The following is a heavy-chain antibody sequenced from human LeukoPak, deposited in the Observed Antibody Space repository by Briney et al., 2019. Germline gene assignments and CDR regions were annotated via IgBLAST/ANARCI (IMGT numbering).Heavy chain of an antibody. CDR1: GYTFTNYY. D-gene: IGHD3-10*01. Sequence: ASVKVSCKASGYTFTNYYMHWVRQAPGQGLEWMGIINPSGGTTSYAQKFQGRVTMTRDMSTSTVYMELSSLRAEDTAVYYCARGSGSYFLSWFDPWGQGTLVTVSS. CDR2: INPSGGTT. V-gene: IGHV1-46*01. J-gene: IGHJ5*02. CDR3: ARGSGSYFLSWFDP.